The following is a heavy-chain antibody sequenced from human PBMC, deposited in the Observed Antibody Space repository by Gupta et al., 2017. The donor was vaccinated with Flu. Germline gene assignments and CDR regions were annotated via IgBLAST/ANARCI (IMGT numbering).Heavy chain of an antibody. V-gene: IGHV3-21*01. J-gene: IGHJ4*02. CDR1: GFTFSSYS. Sequence: EVQLVESGGGLVKPGGSVRLSGAASGFTFSSYSMNWVRQAPGKGLEWVSSISSSSSYIYYADSVKGRFTISRDNAKNSLYLQMNSLRAEDTAVYYCARPLRGGGPSFDYWGQGTLVTVSS. CDR3: ARPLRGGGPSFDY. D-gene: IGHD2-15*01. CDR2: ISSSSSYI.